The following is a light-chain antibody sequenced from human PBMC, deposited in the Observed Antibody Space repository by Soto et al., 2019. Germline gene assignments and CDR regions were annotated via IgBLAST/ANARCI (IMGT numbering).Light chain of an antibody. CDR3: QQYGSSPPGT. J-gene: IGKJ2*01. CDR2: GAS. V-gene: IGKV3-20*01. CDR1: QSVSRY. Sequence: EIVLTQSPGTLSLAPGERATLSCGASQSVSRYLAWYQHKPGQAPRLLIYGASTRATGIPDRFSGSGSGTDFTLTISRLAPEDFAVYYCQQYGSSPPGTFGQGTKLEIK.